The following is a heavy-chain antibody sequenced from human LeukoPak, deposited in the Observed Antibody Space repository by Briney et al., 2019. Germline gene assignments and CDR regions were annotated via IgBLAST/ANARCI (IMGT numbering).Heavy chain of an antibody. CDR3: ARRESGSYILDY. V-gene: IGHV5-51*01. Sequence: GEPLKISCKGSGYNFSRYWIAWVRQMRGKGLECMGSIYPGDSDTRYSTSFQGQVTISADKSISTAYLQWSSLKASDTAMYYCARRESGSYILDYWGQGTLVTVSS. J-gene: IGHJ4*02. CDR1: GYNFSRYW. D-gene: IGHD1-26*01. CDR2: IYPGDSDT.